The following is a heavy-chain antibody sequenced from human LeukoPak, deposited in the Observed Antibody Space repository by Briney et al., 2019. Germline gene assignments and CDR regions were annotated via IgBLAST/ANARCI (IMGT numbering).Heavy chain of an antibody. CDR1: GSSINSVYS. J-gene: IGHJ4*02. CDR3: ASYKTYYDSSGHPLDY. CDR2: IYHDGNT. V-gene: IGHV4-38-2*02. D-gene: IGHD3-22*01. Sequence: SETLSLTCTVFGSSINSVYSWGWIRQPPGKGLEWIGSIYHDGNTYYNSSLKSRVTISVHTSENQFSLKLSSVTAADTAVYYCASYKTYYDSSGHPLDYWGQGTLVTVSS.